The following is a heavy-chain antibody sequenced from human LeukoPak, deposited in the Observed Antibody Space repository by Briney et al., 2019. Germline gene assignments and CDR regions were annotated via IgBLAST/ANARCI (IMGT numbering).Heavy chain of an antibody. D-gene: IGHD1-26*01. V-gene: IGHV1-8*02. J-gene: IGHJ5*02. CDR2: MNPNSGNT. Sequence: ASVKVSCKASGYTFTSYDINWVRQATGQGLEWMGWMNPNSGNTGYAQKFQGRLTMTRDMFTSTDYMELTSLTSDDTAVYYCARDNSVGETAWWFDPWGRGTLVTVSS. CDR1: GYTFTSYD. CDR3: ARDNSVGETAWWFDP.